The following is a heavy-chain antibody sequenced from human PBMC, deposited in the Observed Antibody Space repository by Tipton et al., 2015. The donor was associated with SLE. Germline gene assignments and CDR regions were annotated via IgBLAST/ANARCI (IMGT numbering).Heavy chain of an antibody. D-gene: IGHD6-13*01. J-gene: IGHJ6*03. CDR3: ARSWSYYYMDV. V-gene: IGHV4-34*01. CDR1: GGSFSGYY. CDR2: INHSGST. Sequence: TLSLTCAVYGGSFSGYYWNWIRQPPGKGLEWIGEINHSGSTNYNPSLKSRVTISVDTSKNQFSLKLSSVTAADTAVYYCARSWSYYYMDVWGKGTTVTVSS.